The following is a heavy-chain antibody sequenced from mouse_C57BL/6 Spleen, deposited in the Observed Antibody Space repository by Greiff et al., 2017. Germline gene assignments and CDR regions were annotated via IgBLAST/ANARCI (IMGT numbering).Heavy chain of an antibody. Sequence: QVQLQQPGAELVRPGSSVKLSCKASGYTFTSYWMHWVKQRPIQGLEWIGNIDPSDSETHYNQKFKNKATLTVDKSSSTAYMQLSSLTSEDAAVYYCGRRDGSRYAMDYRGQGTSVTVAS. V-gene: IGHV1-52*01. J-gene: IGHJ4*01. D-gene: IGHD1-1*02. CDR1: GYTFTSYW. CDR2: IDPSDSET. CDR3: GRRDGSRYAMDY.